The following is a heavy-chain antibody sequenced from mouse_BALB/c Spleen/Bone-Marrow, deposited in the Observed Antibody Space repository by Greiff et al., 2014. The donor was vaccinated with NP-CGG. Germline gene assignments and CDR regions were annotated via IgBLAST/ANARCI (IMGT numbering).Heavy chain of an antibody. CDR1: GYNFTSYW. V-gene: IGHV1-55*01. Sequence: QVQLQQSGAELVKPGTSVKLSCKASGYNFTSYWINWVKLRPGQGLEWIGDIYPGSGSTNYNEKFKSKATLTVDTSSSTVYMQLSSLASEDSALYYCARFSQLGLLAYWGQGTLVTVSA. CDR3: ARFSQLGLLAY. D-gene: IGHD3-1*01. J-gene: IGHJ3*01. CDR2: IYPGSGST.